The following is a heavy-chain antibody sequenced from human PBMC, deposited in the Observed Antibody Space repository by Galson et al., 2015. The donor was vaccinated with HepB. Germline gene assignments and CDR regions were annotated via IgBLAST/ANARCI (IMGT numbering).Heavy chain of an antibody. CDR2: MNPRRGNT. V-gene: IGHV1-8*01. J-gene: IGHJ3*02. D-gene: IGHD3-22*01. CDR3: ARGGGYYDDSGYHIDAFDI. Sequence: QSGAEVKKPGASVKVSCKASGYTFTSHDINWVRQAPGQGLEWMVWMNPRRGNTGYAREFKGRVTVTRNTSISTAYMELSSLSSDDTAVYYCARGGGYYDDSGYHIDAFDIWGQGTMVSVSS. CDR1: GYTFTSHD.